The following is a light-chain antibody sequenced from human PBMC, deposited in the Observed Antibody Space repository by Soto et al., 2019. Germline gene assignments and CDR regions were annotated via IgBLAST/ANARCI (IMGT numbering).Light chain of an antibody. CDR3: QHHNTWPPIT. Sequence: EILMTQSPATLSVSPGERATLSCRASQSFSSNLAWYQQKPGQAPRLIIYGASTRAAGIPDRFSGSGSGTEFTLTISSLQSEDFAVYYCQHHNTWPPITFGQGTRLEIK. J-gene: IGKJ5*01. V-gene: IGKV3-15*01. CDR1: QSFSSN. CDR2: GAS.